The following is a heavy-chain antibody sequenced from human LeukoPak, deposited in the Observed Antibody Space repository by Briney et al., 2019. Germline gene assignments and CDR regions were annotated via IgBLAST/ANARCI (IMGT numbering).Heavy chain of an antibody. CDR1: GYIFTGYY. J-gene: IGHJ4*02. V-gene: IGHV1-2*02. CDR3: AREWQRYSYGSGY. D-gene: IGHD5-18*01. Sequence: GASVKVSCKASGYIFTGYYMHWVRQAPGQGLEWMGWINPNSGGTNYAQKFQGRVTMTRDTSISTAYMELSRLRSDDTAVYYCAREWQRYSYGSGYWGQGTLVTVSS. CDR2: INPNSGGT.